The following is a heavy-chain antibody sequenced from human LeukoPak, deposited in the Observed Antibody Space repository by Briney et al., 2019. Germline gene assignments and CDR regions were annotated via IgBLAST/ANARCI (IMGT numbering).Heavy chain of an antibody. CDR3: ARGGSWNEDWFDP. V-gene: IGHV3-48*02. CDR2: ISSYSSII. D-gene: IGHD1-1*01. CDR1: GFTFSSYS. Sequence: PGGSLRLSCAASGFTFSSYSMNWVRQAPGEGLEWVSYISSYSSIIYYADSVKGRFTISRDNAKNSLYLQMNSLRDEDTAVYYCARGGSWNEDWFDPWGQGTLVTVSS. J-gene: IGHJ5*02.